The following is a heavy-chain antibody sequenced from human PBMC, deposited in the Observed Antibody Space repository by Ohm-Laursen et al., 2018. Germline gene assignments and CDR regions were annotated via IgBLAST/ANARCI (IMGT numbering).Heavy chain of an antibody. CDR1: GFNFGAHN. V-gene: IGHV3-23*01. CDR3: AKARSAVVFAASNH. Sequence: GSLRLSCAASGFNFGAHNMNWVRQAPGEGLEWVSGISGSGDNTYYADSVKGRFTISRDSSENTVYFQMNDLRAEDADLYYCAKARSAVVFAASNHWGQGALVIVSS. D-gene: IGHD2-15*01. CDR2: ISGSGDNT. J-gene: IGHJ5*02.